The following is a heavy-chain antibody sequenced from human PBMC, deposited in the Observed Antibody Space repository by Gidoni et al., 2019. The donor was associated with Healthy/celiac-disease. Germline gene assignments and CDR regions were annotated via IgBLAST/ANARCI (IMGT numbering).Heavy chain of an antibody. CDR3: AKEADYYGSESFFDY. V-gene: IGHV3-30*18. J-gene: IGHJ4*02. Sequence: QVQLVESGGGVVQPGRSLRLSCPASGFTFSNYGMHWVRQAPGKGLEWVAVISYDGSNKYYADSVKGRFTISRDNSKNTLYLQMNSLRDDNTAVYYCAKEADYYGSESFFDYWGQGTLVTVSS. CDR2: ISYDGSNK. D-gene: IGHD3-10*01. CDR1: GFTFSNYG.